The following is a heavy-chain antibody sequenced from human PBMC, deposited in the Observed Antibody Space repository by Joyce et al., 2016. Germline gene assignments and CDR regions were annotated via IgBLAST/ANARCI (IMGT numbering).Heavy chain of an antibody. V-gene: IGHV4-34*02. J-gene: IGHJ4*02. CDR2: ITTSGAT. D-gene: IGHD6-19*01. Sequence: QVQLRQWGAGLLKPSETLSLTCAVSGGPFRGFFWTWVRQPPGKALEWIGDITTSGATNYNPSLRSRVAIDVDTSNNQFSLTLTSLSAADRAVYYCARSQWLAPLMYWGQGTLVTVSP. CDR1: GGPFRGFF. CDR3: ARSQWLAPLMY.